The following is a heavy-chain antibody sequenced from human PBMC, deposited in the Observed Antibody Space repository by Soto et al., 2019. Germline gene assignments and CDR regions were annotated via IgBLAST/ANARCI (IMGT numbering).Heavy chain of an antibody. CDR2: IYSGGST. CDR3: ARDGDFWSGYSAGMDV. V-gene: IGHV3-53*01. CDR1: GFTVSSNY. Sequence: PGGSLRLSCAASGFTVSSNYMSWVRQAPGKGLEWVSVIYSGGSTYYADSVKGRFTISRDNSKNTLYLQMNSLRAEDTAVYYCARDGDFWSGYSAGMDVWGQGTTVTVSS. J-gene: IGHJ6*02. D-gene: IGHD3-3*01.